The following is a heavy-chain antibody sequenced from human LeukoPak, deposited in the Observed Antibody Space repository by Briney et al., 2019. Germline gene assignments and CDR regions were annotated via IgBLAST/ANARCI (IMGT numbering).Heavy chain of an antibody. V-gene: IGHV3-30*03. CDR2: ISYDGSNK. Sequence: GGSLRLSCAASRFTLSSYWMNWVRQTPGKGLEWVAVISYDGSNKYYADSVKGRFTISRDNSKNTLYLQMNSLRAEDTAVYYCARAPWYYFDYWGQGTLVTVSS. CDR3: ARAPWYYFDY. CDR1: RFTLSSYW. J-gene: IGHJ4*02.